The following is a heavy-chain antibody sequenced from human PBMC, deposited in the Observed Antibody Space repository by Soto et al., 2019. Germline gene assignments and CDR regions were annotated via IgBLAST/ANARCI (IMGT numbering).Heavy chain of an antibody. CDR2: ITWNSGRV. CDR3: AKDFNGDPYWYVQV. D-gene: IGHD4-17*01. V-gene: IGHV3-9*01. CDR1: GFSFGDCA. Sequence: DVQLVESGGGLVQPGRSLRLSCAVSGFSFGDCAMHWVRQAPGKGLEWVAGITWNSGRVDYAASVKGRFTISRDNAKNSLYLQMDSLRTEDTALYYCAKDFNGDPYWYVQVWGRGTQVTVSS. J-gene: IGHJ2*01.